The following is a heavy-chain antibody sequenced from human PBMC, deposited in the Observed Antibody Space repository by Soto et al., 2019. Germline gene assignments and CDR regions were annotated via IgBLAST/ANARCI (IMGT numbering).Heavy chain of an antibody. J-gene: IGHJ4*02. CDR2: ISAYNGNT. D-gene: IGHD4-17*01. Sequence: QVQLVQSGAEVKKPGASVTVSCKASSYTFTSYGISWVRQAPGQGLEWMGWISAYNGNTNYAQKLQGRVTMTTETSTSTAYMELRSLRSDDTAVYYCASHHDYGDYGSTGDYWGQGTLVTVSS. V-gene: IGHV1-18*01. CDR1: SYTFTSYG. CDR3: ASHHDYGDYGSTGDY.